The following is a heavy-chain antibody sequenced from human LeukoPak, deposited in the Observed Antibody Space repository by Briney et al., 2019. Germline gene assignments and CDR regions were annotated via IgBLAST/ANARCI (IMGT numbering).Heavy chain of an antibody. D-gene: IGHD2-2*02. J-gene: IGHJ4*02. Sequence: SETLSLTCTVSGGSISSGSYYWSWIRQPAGKGLEWIGRIYTSGSTNYNPSLKSRVTMSVDTSKNQFSLKLSSVTAADTAVYYCARVNRYCSSTSCYTFDYWGQGTLVTVSS. CDR3: ARVNRYCSSTSCYTFDY. CDR2: IYTSGST. V-gene: IGHV4-61*02. CDR1: GGSISSGSYY.